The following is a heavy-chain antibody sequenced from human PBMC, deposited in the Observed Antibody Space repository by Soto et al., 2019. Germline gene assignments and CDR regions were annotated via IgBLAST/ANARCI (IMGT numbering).Heavy chain of an antibody. V-gene: IGHV4-30-4*01. CDR2: IYKSTTT. D-gene: IGHD2-15*01. Sequence: QVHLLESGXXXXXXSQTLSLTCSVSGDSISTVDYFWAWIRXPXGQALEYIGYIYKSTTTYYNPSFESRVAISLDTSKSQFSLNVTSVTAADTAVYFCARGRYCLTGRCFPNWFDSWGQGTLVTVSS. CDR1: GDSISTVDYF. J-gene: IGHJ5*01. CDR3: ARGRYCLTGRCFPNWFDS.